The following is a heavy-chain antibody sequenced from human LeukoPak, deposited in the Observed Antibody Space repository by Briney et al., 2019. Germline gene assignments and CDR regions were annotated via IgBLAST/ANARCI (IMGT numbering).Heavy chain of an antibody. CDR2: ISSGGGVT. CDR1: DLSFRTYS. V-gene: IGHV3-48*02. J-gene: IGHJ4*02. D-gene: IGHD3-16*01. CDR3: ARVGVGDWGSVWDH. Sequence: GGSLRLSCGASDLSFRTYSMIWARQTPGTGLEWISYISSGGGVTHYAESVKGRFSISRDNAKSSLFLQMNRLKDEDTAVYYCARVGVGDWGSVWDHWGQGVRVTVSS.